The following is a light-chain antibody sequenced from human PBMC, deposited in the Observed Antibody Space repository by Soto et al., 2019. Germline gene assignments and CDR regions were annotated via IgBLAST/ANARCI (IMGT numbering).Light chain of an antibody. CDR3: QSYDSSLSGYV. J-gene: IGLJ1*01. V-gene: IGLV1-40*01. Sequence: QSVLTQPPSVSGAPGQRVTISCTGSSSNIGAGYDVHWYQQLPGTAPKLLIYGNSNRPSGVPDRFSGSKSGTSASLAITGGQADDEADYYCQSYDSSLSGYVFGTGTKLTVL. CDR1: SSNIGAGYD. CDR2: GNS.